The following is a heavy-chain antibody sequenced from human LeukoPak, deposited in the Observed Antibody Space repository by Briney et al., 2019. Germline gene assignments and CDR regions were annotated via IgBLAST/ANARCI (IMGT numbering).Heavy chain of an antibody. V-gene: IGHV3-20*04. Sequence: PGGSLRLSCAASEFTFDDYAMSWVRQTPGKGLEWVSGTNWDGGRTGYADSVKGRFTISRDNSKNTLYLQMNSLRAEDTAVYYCAKDRRDYGDCFDYWGQGTLVTVSS. D-gene: IGHD4-17*01. CDR3: AKDRRDYGDCFDY. CDR2: TNWDGGRT. J-gene: IGHJ4*02. CDR1: EFTFDDYA.